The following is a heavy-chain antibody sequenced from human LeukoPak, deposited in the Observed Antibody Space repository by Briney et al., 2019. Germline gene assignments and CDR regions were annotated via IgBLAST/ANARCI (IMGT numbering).Heavy chain of an antibody. D-gene: IGHD2-8*01. J-gene: IGHJ6*04. V-gene: IGHV1-2*02. CDR3: ARGEIMVYANGVDV. Sequence: ASVKVSCKASGYTFTGYYMHWVRQAPGQGLEWMGWINPNSGGTNYAQKFQGRVTMTRDTSISTAYMELSRLRSDDTAVYYCARGEIMVYANGVDVWGKGTTVTVSS. CDR2: INPNSGGT. CDR1: GYTFTGYY.